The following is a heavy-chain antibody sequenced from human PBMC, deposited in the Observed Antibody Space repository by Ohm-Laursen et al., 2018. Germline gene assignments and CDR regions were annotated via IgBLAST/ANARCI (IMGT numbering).Heavy chain of an antibody. CDR1: GFTFSNFW. Sequence: SLRLSCAASGFTFSNFWMNWVRQAPGKGLEWVANIKQDGSEKYFLDSVKGRFTFSRDNAKNSVSLQMNSLRGEDTAVYYCARGSGTPWGLYFDHWGQGALVTVSS. V-gene: IGHV3-7*01. CDR2: IKQDGSEK. D-gene: IGHD1/OR15-1a*01. J-gene: IGHJ4*02. CDR3: ARGSGTPWGLYFDH.